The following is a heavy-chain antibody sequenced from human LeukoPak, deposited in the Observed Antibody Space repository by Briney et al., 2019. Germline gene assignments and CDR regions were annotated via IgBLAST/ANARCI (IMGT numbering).Heavy chain of an antibody. V-gene: IGHV4-38-2*02. CDR3: VRWHSSSSHDY. CDR2: IYHSGST. D-gene: IGHD6-13*01. Sequence: SETLSLTCTVSGYSISSGYYWGWIRQPPGKGLEWIGSIYHSGSTYYNPSLKSRVTISVDTSRNQFSLKLSSVTAADTAVYYCVRWHSSSSHDYWGQGTLVTVSS. J-gene: IGHJ4*02. CDR1: GYSISSGYY.